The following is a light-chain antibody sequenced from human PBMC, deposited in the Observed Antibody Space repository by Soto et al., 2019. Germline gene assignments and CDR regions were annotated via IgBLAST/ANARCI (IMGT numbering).Light chain of an antibody. Sequence: IQMTQSPSTLSASVGDRVTITCRASQNVNDWLAWFQQKPGKAPTLLIYKASGLESGVPSRFSGSGSGTEFTLTISSLQPDDFSTYYCQQYNDYPWTFGHGTKVEIK. CDR1: QNVNDW. J-gene: IGKJ1*01. V-gene: IGKV1-5*03. CDR3: QQYNDYPWT. CDR2: KAS.